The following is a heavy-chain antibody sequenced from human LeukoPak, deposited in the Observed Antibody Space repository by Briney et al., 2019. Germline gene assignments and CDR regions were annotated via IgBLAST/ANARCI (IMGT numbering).Heavy chain of an antibody. D-gene: IGHD6-13*01. CDR1: GYTFTNYG. V-gene: IGHV1-18*01. Sequence: ASVKVSCTPSGYTFTNYGISWVRQAPGQGLEWMGWISVYNGNTNYAQKFQGRVTMTTDTSTSTAYMELRSLTSDDTAVYYCARGGAGTHDDWGQGTLVTVSS. J-gene: IGHJ4*02. CDR3: ARGGAGTHDD. CDR2: ISVYNGNT.